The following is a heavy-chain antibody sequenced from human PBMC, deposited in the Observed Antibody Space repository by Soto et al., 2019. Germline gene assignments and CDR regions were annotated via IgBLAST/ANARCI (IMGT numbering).Heavy chain of an antibody. CDR2: IYYSGST. Sequence: PLETLFHPCTVFGGYIISYYWSWIRQPPGKGLEWIGYIYYSGSTNYNPSLKSRVTISVDTSKNQFSLKLSSVTAADTAVYYCARDGSGGPNWGQGTLVTVSS. J-gene: IGHJ4*02. CDR3: ARDGSGGPN. V-gene: IGHV4-59*01. CDR1: GGYIISYY. D-gene: IGHD2-15*01.